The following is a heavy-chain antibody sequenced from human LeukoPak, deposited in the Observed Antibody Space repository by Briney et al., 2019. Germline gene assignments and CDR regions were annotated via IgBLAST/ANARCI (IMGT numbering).Heavy chain of an antibody. Sequence: SETLSLTCAVYGGSFSGYYWSWIRQPPGKGLEWIGEINHSGSTNYNPSLKSRVTISVDTSKNQFSLKLSSVTAADTAVYYCARASAAAGPFDCWGQGTLVTVSS. J-gene: IGHJ4*02. D-gene: IGHD6-13*01. CDR3: ARASAAAGPFDC. CDR1: GGSFSGYY. CDR2: INHSGST. V-gene: IGHV4-34*01.